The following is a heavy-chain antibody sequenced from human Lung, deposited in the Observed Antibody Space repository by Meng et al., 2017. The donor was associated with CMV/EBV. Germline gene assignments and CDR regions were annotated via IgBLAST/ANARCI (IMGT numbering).Heavy chain of an antibody. V-gene: IGHV3-30*03. CDR3: ARDGATLGYAGMDV. Sequence: GGPLRLSCVASPGFTLSGYSMHWVRQAPGKGLEWVVLISYDGSTEYYADSVRGRFSISGDNSKKTLYVHMSILRTEDTGIYYCARDGATLGYAGMDVWGQGATVTVSS. CDR2: ISYDGSTE. D-gene: IGHD2-2*01. J-gene: IGHJ6*02. CDR1: PGFTLSGYS.